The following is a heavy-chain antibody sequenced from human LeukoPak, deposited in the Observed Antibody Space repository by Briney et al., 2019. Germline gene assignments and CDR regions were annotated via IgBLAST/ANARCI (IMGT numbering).Heavy chain of an antibody. CDR1: GGSISSSSYY. D-gene: IGHD6-13*01. J-gene: IGHJ5*02. CDR2: IYYSGST. CDR3: ARAGLVGIAAAGGGWFDP. V-gene: IGHV4-39*07. Sequence: SETLSLTCTVSGGSISSSSYYWGWIRQPPGKGLEWIGSIYYSGSTYYNPSLKSRVTISVDTSKNQFSLKLSSVAAADTAVYYCARAGLVGIAAAGGGWFDPWGQGTLVTVSS.